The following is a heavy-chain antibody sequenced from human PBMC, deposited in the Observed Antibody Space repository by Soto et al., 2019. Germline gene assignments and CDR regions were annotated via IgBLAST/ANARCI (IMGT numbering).Heavy chain of an antibody. CDR1: GYTFTSYG. V-gene: IGHV1-18*01. CDR3: AREDYYDSSRYYYLRWFDP. D-gene: IGHD3-22*01. CDR2: ISAYNGNT. Sequence: ASVKVSCKASGYTFTSYGISWVRQAPGQGLEWMGWISAYNGNTNYAQKLQGRVTMTTDTSTSTAYMELRSLRSDDTAVYYCAREDYYDSSRYYYLRWFDPWGQGTLVTVSS. J-gene: IGHJ5*02.